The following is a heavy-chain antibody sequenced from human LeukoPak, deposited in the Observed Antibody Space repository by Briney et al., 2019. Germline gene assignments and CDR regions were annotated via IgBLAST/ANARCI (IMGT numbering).Heavy chain of an antibody. CDR1: GYTFTGYY. CDR3: ARQGFRLGGSSLKTPFDP. D-gene: IGHD2-15*01. V-gene: IGHV1-2*02. J-gene: IGHJ5*02. CDR2: INPNSGGT. Sequence: ASVKVSCKASGYTFTGYYMHWVRQAPGQGLEWMGWINPNSGGTNYAQKFQGRVTMTRDTSISTAYMELSRLRSDDTAVYYCARQGFRLGGSSLKTPFDPWGQGTLVTVSS.